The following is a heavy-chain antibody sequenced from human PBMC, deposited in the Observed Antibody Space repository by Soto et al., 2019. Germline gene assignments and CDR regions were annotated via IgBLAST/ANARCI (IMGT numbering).Heavy chain of an antibody. CDR2: ISYDGSNK. CDR3: ARGDREDVAVVIGVRPGEYGVDV. D-gene: IGHD2-15*01. CDR1: GFTFITYA. J-gene: IGHJ6*02. Sequence: GGSLRLSCAASGFTFITYAMHWVLQAPGKGLECVAVISYDGSNKYYRDSVKGRFTISRDNSKNTLYLHMNSLRSEDTAVYYCARGDREDVAVVIGVRPGEYGVDVWGQGTTVTVSS. V-gene: IGHV3-30-3*01.